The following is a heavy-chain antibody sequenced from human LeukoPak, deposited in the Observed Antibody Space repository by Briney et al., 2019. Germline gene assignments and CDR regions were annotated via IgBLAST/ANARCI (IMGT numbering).Heavy chain of an antibody. J-gene: IGHJ3*02. D-gene: IGHD3-22*01. Sequence: AASVKVSCKASGYTFTGYYIHWVRQAPGQGLEWMGWINPNSGGTNYAQEFQNRVTVTRDTSISTAYMELRSLRSDDTAVYYCARGANYHDNSGYYYVSPERDAFEIWGQGTLVTVSS. V-gene: IGHV1-2*02. CDR2: INPNSGGT. CDR3: ARGANYHDNSGYYYVSPERDAFEI. CDR1: GYTFTGYY.